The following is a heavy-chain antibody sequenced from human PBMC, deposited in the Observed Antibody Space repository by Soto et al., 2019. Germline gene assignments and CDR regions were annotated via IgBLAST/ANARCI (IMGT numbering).Heavy chain of an antibody. CDR3: SREVATTDYYYYLDV. Sequence: QVQLVQSGAEVKKPGSSVKVSCNASGGTFSSYTISWVRQAPGQGLEWMGRIIPILGIANYAQKFQGSVKNNADKSTSTAYMERISLRSEDTAVYYCSREVATTDYYYYLDVWGKGTTVTVSS. V-gene: IGHV1-69*08. D-gene: IGHD5-12*01. J-gene: IGHJ6*03. CDR1: GGTFSSYT. CDR2: IIPILGIA.